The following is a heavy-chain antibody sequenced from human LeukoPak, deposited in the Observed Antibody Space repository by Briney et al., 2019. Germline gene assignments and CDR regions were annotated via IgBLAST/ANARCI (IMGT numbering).Heavy chain of an antibody. Sequence: GASVKVSCNTSGYTFSSYDVIWVRLAPGQGLEWMGWMNPNSGGTDYAQKFHDRVTMTRDTSISTAYIELSGLRSDDTAVYYCARGRLTEMTTVNLDDYWGQGTMVTVSS. CDR2: MNPNSGGT. CDR3: ARGRLTEMTTVNLDDY. V-gene: IGHV1-2*02. D-gene: IGHD4-11*01. J-gene: IGHJ4*02. CDR1: GYTFSSYD.